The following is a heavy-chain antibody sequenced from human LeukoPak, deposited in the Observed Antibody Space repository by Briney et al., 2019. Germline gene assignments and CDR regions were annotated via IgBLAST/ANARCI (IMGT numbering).Heavy chain of an antibody. D-gene: IGHD1-26*01. CDR3: ARRVGGSYSYYFDY. J-gene: IGHJ4*02. Sequence: SETLSLTCTVSGGSISSSSYYWGWIRQPPGKGLEWIGSIYYSGSTYYNPSLKSRVTISVDTSKNQFSLKLSSVTAADTAVYYCARRVGGSYSYYFDYWGQGTLVTVSS. V-gene: IGHV4-39*01. CDR1: GGSISSSSYY. CDR2: IYYSGST.